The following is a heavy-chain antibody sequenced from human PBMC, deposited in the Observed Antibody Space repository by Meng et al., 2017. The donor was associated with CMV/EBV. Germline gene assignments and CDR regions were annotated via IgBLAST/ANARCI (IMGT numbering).Heavy chain of an antibody. J-gene: IGHJ3*02. CDR2: INSDGSST. D-gene: IGHD4-17*01. CDR3: ARGSRYGDRLTSMYDAFDI. V-gene: IGHV3-74*01. Sequence: GESLKIPCAASGFTFSSYWMHWVRQAPGKGLVWVSRINSDGSSTSYADSVKGRFTISRDNAKNTLYLQMNSLRAEDTAVYYCARGSRYGDRLTSMYDAFDIWGQGTMVTVSS. CDR1: GFTFSSYW.